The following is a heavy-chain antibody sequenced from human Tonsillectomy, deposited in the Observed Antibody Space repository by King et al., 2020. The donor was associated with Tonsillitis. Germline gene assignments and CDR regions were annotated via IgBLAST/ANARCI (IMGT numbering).Heavy chain of an antibody. CDR1: GFTFSKVW. CDR3: TTEVPPGPYFYDSSGLGH. J-gene: IGHJ4*02. Sequence: VQLVESGGGLVKPGGSLRLSCAASGFTFSKVWMSWVRQAPGKGLEWVGRIKSKTDGGTTDYAAPVKGRFAISRDDSKNTLYLQMISLKTEDTAVYYCTTEVPPGPYFYDSSGLGHWGQGTLAT. V-gene: IGHV3-15*01. CDR2: IKSKTDGGTT. D-gene: IGHD3-22*01.